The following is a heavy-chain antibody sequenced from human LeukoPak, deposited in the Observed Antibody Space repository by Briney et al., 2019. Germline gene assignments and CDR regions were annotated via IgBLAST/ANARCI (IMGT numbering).Heavy chain of an antibody. CDR3: ATGSPSGDCPEY. J-gene: IGHJ4*02. V-gene: IGHV1-24*01. D-gene: IGHD2-21*02. CDR2: FDPADGEP. CDR1: GYSLTEFS. Sequence: EASVKVSCKVSGYSLTEFSLHLARQHPGPGLDLICGFDPADGEPIYAQNFQGRVNMTEDPATNTAYMKLSRLRSEDTAVYFCATGSPSGDCPEYWGQGTLVTVSS.